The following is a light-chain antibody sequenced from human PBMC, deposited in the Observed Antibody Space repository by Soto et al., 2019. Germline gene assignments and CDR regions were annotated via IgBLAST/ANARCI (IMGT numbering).Light chain of an antibody. Sequence: QSVLTQPPSASGTPGQRVTISCSGSSSNIGRNTVNWYQHLPGTAPKLLIYSHNQRPSGVPDRFSGSKSATSASLAISGLQSEDEADYYCAAWDDSLNAMLFGGGTKVTVL. CDR1: SSNIGRNT. V-gene: IGLV1-44*01. J-gene: IGLJ2*01. CDR3: AAWDDSLNAML. CDR2: SHN.